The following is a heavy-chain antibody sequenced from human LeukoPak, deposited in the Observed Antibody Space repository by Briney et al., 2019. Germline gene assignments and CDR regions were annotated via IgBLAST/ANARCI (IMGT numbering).Heavy chain of an antibody. CDR1: GYTLTELS. CDR3: ATPVALSTTVVTPPEYFQH. V-gene: IGHV1-24*01. Sequence: ASVKVSFKVSGYTLTELSMHWVRQAPGKGLEWMGGFDPKDGETIYAQKFQGRVTMTEDTSTDTAYMDLSSLRSEDTAVYYRATPVALSTTVVTPPEYFQHWGQGTLVTVSS. CDR2: FDPKDGET. D-gene: IGHD4-23*01. J-gene: IGHJ1*01.